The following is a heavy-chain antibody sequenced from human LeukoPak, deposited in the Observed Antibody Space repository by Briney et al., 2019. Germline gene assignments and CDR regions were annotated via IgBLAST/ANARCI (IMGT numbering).Heavy chain of an antibody. CDR2: ISAYNGNT. CDR3: ARRLSDFWSGYQYYFDY. J-gene: IGHJ4*02. V-gene: IGHV1-18*01. D-gene: IGHD3-3*01. Sequence: ASVKVSCKASGFTFTSYAMNWVRQAPGQGLEWMGWISAYNGNTNYAQKLQGRVTMTTDTSTSTAYMELRSLRSDDTAVYYCARRLSDFWSGYQYYFDYWGQRTLVTVSS. CDR1: GFTFTSYA.